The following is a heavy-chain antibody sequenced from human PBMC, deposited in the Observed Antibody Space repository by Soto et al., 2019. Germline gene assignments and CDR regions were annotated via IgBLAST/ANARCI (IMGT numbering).Heavy chain of an antibody. CDR1: GFSLSTSGVG. J-gene: IGHJ4*02. CDR2: IYWDDDK. V-gene: IGHV2-5*02. D-gene: IGHD5-12*01. Sequence: SGPTLVNPTQTLTLTYSFSGFSLSTSGVGVGWIRQSPGKALEWLALIYWDDDKRYSPSLKNRLTITKDTSKNQVVLTMTNVGPVDTATYFCAHIDPEIVTVGGHGGFDYWGQGTLVTVSS. CDR3: AHIDPEIVTVGGHGGFDY.